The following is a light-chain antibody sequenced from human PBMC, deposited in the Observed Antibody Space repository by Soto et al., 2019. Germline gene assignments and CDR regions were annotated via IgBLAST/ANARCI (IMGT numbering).Light chain of an antibody. CDR2: DAS. CDR3: QQYDTYSGT. V-gene: IGKV1-5*01. J-gene: IGKJ1*01. CDR1: QSISYW. Sequence: IQMTQSPSTLSASVGDRVTITCRASQSISYWLAWYQQKPGKAPKVLIYDASTLQSGVPSRFSGSGSGTEFTLTISSLQPDDFATYYCQQYDTYSGTFGQGTNVDIK.